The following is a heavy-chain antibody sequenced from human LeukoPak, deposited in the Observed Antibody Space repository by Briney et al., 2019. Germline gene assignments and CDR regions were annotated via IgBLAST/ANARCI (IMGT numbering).Heavy chain of an antibody. CDR3: ARGYYDSSGYFYDAFDI. V-gene: IGHV1-46*01. J-gene: IGHJ3*02. Sequence: ASVKVSCKASGYTFTSYYMHWVRQAPGQGLKWMGIINPSGGSTSYAQKFQGRVTMTRDTSTSTVYMELSSLRSEDTAVYYCARGYYDSSGYFYDAFDIWGQGTMVTVSS. D-gene: IGHD3-22*01. CDR2: INPSGGST. CDR1: GYTFTSYY.